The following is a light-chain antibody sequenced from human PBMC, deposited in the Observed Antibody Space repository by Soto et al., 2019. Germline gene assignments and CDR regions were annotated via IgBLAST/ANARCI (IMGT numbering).Light chain of an antibody. CDR3: QQYHTVPYS. Sequence: DIQMTQSPSSLSASVGDRVTITCQASQDITNSLNWYQQKPGKAPKLLIYDASNLETGVPSRLIGSGSGTGFTFTISSLQPEDFATYYCQQYHTVPYSFGQGTKLEIK. CDR1: QDITNS. J-gene: IGKJ2*01. CDR2: DAS. V-gene: IGKV1-33*01.